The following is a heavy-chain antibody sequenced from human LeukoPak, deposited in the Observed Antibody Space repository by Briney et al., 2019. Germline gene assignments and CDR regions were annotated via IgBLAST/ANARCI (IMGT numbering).Heavy chain of an antibody. D-gene: IGHD6-19*01. J-gene: IGHJ4*02. CDR3: VRGGPNKSGWTLDY. CDR2: FNSDTGNT. Sequence: ASVKVSCKASGYTLTNYAIHWVRQAPGQRLEWMGWFNSDTGNTDYSQKFQGRVTINRDTSANTAYMELNRLRLEDTAVFYCVRGGPNKSGWTLDYWGQGTLVTVSS. V-gene: IGHV1-3*01. CDR1: GYTLTNYA.